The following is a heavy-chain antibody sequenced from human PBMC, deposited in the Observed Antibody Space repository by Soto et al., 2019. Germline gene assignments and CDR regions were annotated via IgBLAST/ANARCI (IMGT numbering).Heavy chain of an antibody. CDR3: ARGGGGRYGY. CDR1: GGSFSGYY. V-gene: IGHV4-34*01. J-gene: IGHJ4*02. Sequence: SETLSLTCAVYGGSFSGYYWSWIRQPPGKGLEWIGEINHSGSTNYNPSLKSRVTISVDTSKNQFSLKLSSVTAADTAVYYCARGGGGRYGYWGQGTLVTVSS. D-gene: IGHD5-18*01. CDR2: INHSGST.